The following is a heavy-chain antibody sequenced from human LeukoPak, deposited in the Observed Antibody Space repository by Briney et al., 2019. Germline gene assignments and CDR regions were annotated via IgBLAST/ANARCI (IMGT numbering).Heavy chain of an antibody. J-gene: IGHJ4*02. CDR2: ISAYNGNT. CDR1: GYTFTSYG. V-gene: IGHV1-18*01. CDR3: ARASYYYDSSGYYPRGY. D-gene: IGHD3-22*01. Sequence: GASVKVSCKASGYTFTSYGISWVRQAPGQGLEWMGWISAYNGNTNYAQKLQGRVTMTTDTSTSTAYMELRSLRSDDTAVYYCARASYYYDSSGYYPRGYWGQGTLVTVSS.